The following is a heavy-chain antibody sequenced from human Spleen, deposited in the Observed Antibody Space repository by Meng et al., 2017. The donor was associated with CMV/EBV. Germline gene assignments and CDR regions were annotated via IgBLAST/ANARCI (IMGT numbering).Heavy chain of an antibody. J-gene: IGHJ4*02. Sequence: GESLKISCAASGFTFSTYSMNWVRQAPGKGLEWVSSISSSSSYIYYADSVKGRFPISRDNAKNSLYLQMNSLRAEDTAVYYCARVSGYSSSWTPFDNWGQGTLVTVSS. CDR1: GFTFSTYS. D-gene: IGHD6-13*01. V-gene: IGHV3-21*01. CDR3: ARVSGYSSSWTPFDN. CDR2: ISSSSSYI.